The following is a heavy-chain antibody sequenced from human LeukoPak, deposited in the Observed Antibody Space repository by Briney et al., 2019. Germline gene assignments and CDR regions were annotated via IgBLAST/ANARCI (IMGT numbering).Heavy chain of an antibody. V-gene: IGHV4-31*03. CDR3: ARDPDPDYGDYLADV. CDR2: IYYSGST. Sequence: SETLSLTCTVSGGSINSGGYYWSWIRQHPGKGLEWIGYIYYSGSTYYNPSLKSRVTISVDTSKNQFSLKLSSVTAADTAVYYCARDPDPDYGDYLADVWGKGTTVTVSS. D-gene: IGHD4-17*01. CDR1: GGSINSGGYY. J-gene: IGHJ6*04.